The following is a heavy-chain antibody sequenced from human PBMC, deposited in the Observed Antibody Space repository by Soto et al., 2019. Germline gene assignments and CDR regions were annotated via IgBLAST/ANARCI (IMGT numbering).Heavy chain of an antibody. D-gene: IGHD3-10*01. J-gene: IGHJ3*02. Sequence: SETLSLTXAVYGGSFSGYYWSWIRQPPGKGLQWIGEINHSGSTKYNPSLKSRVTISVDTSKNQFSLKLSSVTAADAAVYYCARREHVVRGAPSFRRRSSNDGFDIWGQGTMVTVSS. CDR2: INHSGST. CDR1: GGSFSGYY. V-gene: IGHV4-34*01. CDR3: ARREHVVRGAPSFRRRSSNDGFDI.